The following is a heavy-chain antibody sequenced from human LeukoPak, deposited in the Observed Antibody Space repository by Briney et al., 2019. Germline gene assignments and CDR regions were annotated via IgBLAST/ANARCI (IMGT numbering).Heavy chain of an antibody. J-gene: IGHJ4*02. Sequence: GGSLRLSCAASGFTFSNYGMHWVRQGPGKGLEWVAVISPDGSGKFYADAVKGRFTISRDNSMNTLFLQMNSLRGEDTALYYCAKERGAFSAYDYWGQRTLVTVSS. D-gene: IGHD6-19*01. CDR1: GFTFSNYG. CDR2: ISPDGSGK. CDR3: AKERGAFSAYDY. V-gene: IGHV3-30*18.